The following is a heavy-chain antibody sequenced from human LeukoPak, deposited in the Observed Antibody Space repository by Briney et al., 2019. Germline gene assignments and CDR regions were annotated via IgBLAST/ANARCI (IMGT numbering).Heavy chain of an antibody. CDR2: ISGSGGST. CDR3: AKVSQITMVRGVIPWFDP. Sequence: GGSLRLSCAASRFTFSSYAMSWVRQAPGKGLEWVSAISGSGGSTYYADSVKGRFTIARDNSKNTLYLQMNSLRAEDTAVYYCAKVSQITMVRGVIPWFDPWGQGTLVTVSS. J-gene: IGHJ5*02. V-gene: IGHV3-23*01. CDR1: RFTFSSYA. D-gene: IGHD3-10*01.